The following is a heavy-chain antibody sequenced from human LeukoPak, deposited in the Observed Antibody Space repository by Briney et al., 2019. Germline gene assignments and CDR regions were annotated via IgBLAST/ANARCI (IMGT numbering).Heavy chain of an antibody. CDR3: ASTIFGVVITPGDYYYYMDV. Sequence: ASVKVSCKASGYTFTGYYMHWVRQAPGQGLEWMGWINPNSGGTHYAQKFQGRVTITRDTSISTAYMELSRLRSDDTAVYYCASTIFGVVITPGDYYYYMDVWGKGTTVTVSS. D-gene: IGHD3-3*01. V-gene: IGHV1-2*02. CDR2: INPNSGGT. CDR1: GYTFTGYY. J-gene: IGHJ6*03.